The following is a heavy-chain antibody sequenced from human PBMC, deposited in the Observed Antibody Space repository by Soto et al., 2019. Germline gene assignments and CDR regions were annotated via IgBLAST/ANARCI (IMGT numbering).Heavy chain of an antibody. Sequence: LCCKDPGLAFNSSGMSWLYHAHGQGLEWMGWISAYNGNTNYAQKLQGRVTMTTDTSTSTAYMELRSLRSDDTAVYYCARPIFIVVVPAAHDANLFDPLGQGTLVTGS. V-gene: IGHV1-18*01. CDR3: ARPIFIVVVPAAHDANLFDP. CDR1: GLAFNSSG. J-gene: IGHJ5*02. D-gene: IGHD2-2*01. CDR2: ISAYNGNT.